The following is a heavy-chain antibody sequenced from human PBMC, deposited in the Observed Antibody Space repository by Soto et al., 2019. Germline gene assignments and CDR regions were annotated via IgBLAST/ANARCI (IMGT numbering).Heavy chain of an antibody. CDR2: IYYSGST. J-gene: IGHJ4*02. V-gene: IGHV4-59*08. Sequence: PSETLSLTCTVSGGSISSYYWSWIRQPPGKGLEWIGYIYYSGSTNYNPSLKSRVTISVDTSKNQFSLKLSSVTAADTAVYYCARLSWIQLELYFDYWGQGTLVTVSS. CDR1: GGSISSYY. D-gene: IGHD5-18*01. CDR3: ARLSWIQLELYFDY.